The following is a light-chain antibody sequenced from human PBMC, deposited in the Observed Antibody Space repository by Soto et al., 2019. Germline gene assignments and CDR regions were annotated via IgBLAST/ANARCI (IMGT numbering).Light chain of an antibody. V-gene: IGLV2-14*01. CDR1: SSDVGAYDF. CDR2: DVT. J-gene: IGLJ6*01. CDR3: SSYTTRSTLV. Sequence: QSALTQPASVSGSPGQSITISSTGTSSDVGAYDFVSWYQHSPGKAPKLVTFDVTHRPPGISDRFSGSKSANTASLTISGLQAADEAFYDCSSYTTRSTLVFGSGTKLTFL.